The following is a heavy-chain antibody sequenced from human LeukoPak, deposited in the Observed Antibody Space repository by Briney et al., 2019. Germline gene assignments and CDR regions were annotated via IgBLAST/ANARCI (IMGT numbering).Heavy chain of an antibody. CDR1: GGSISSYY. Sequence: SETLSLTCTVSGGSISSYYWSWIRRPAGKGLEWIGRIYTSGSTNYNPSLKSRVTMSVDTSKNQFFLKLISVTAADTAMYYCARVGQGAFDIWGQGTMVTVSS. CDR2: IYTSGST. J-gene: IGHJ3*02. V-gene: IGHV4-4*07. CDR3: ARVGQGAFDI.